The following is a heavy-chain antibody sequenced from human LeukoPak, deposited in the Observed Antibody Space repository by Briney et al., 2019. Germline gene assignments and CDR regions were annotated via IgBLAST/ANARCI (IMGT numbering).Heavy chain of an antibody. D-gene: IGHD3-22*01. CDR1: GFTFSSYN. J-gene: IGHJ4*02. Sequence: GGSLRLSCAASGFTFSSYNMNWVRQAPGKGLEWVSSISSSSNYIYYADSVKGRFTISRDNAKNSLYLQMNSLGAEDTAVYYCARGTSGYDYWGQGTLVTVSS. V-gene: IGHV3-21*01. CDR2: ISSSSNYI. CDR3: ARGTSGYDY.